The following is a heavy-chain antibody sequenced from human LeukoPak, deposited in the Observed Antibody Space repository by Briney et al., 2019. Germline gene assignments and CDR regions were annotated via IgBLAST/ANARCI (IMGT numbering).Heavy chain of an antibody. J-gene: IGHJ4*02. V-gene: IGHV1-18*01. CDR3: ARVREYCSGGSCRKFDY. Sequence: ASVTVSCKASGYTFTSYGISWVRQVPGQGLEWMGRISAYNGNTNFEQKIQGRVTFTTDASMSTAYMELRSLRSDDTAVYYCARVREYCSGGSCRKFDYWGQGTLVTVSS. CDR2: ISAYNGNT. CDR1: GYTFTSYG. D-gene: IGHD2-15*01.